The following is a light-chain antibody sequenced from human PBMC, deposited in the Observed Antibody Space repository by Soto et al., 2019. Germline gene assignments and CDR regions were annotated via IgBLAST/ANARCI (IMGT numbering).Light chain of an antibody. CDR1: SSNIGTYS. Sequence: QSVLTQPPSVSAAPGQRVTISCSGSSSNIGTYSVSWYQQLPGTAPRLLIFDNNERPSGIPDRFSGSKSGTSAPLGVTGLQTWDEADYYCGAWDSSLSGVVFGGGTKLTVL. CDR2: DNN. CDR3: GAWDSSLSGVV. V-gene: IGLV1-51*01. J-gene: IGLJ2*01.